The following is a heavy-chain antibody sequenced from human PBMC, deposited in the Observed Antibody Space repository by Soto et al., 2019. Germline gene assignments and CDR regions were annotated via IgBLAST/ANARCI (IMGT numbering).Heavy chain of an antibody. D-gene: IGHD3-3*01. J-gene: IGHJ3*02. V-gene: IGHV3-66*01. CDR1: GFTVSSNY. Sequence: GGSLRLSCAASGFTVSSNYMSWVRQAPGKGLEWVSVIYSGGSTYYADSVKGRFTISRDNSKNTLYLQMNSLRAEDTAVYYCARRARPYDLNAFDIWGQGTMVTVSS. CDR2: IYSGGST. CDR3: ARRARPYDLNAFDI.